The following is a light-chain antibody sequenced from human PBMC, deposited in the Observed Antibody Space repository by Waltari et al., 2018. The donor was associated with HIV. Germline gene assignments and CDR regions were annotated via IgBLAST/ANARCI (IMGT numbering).Light chain of an antibody. CDR2: GNK. Sequence: QSVLTQPPSVSGAPGQRVTISCTGSTSNIGADYDVHWYQQIPGTAPKLLISGNKNRPSGVPDRFSASKSGTSASLTITGLQAEDEADYFCQSYDITLSASVVFGGVTKLTVL. V-gene: IGLV1-40*01. J-gene: IGLJ2*01. CDR1: TSNIGADYD. CDR3: QSYDITLSASVV.